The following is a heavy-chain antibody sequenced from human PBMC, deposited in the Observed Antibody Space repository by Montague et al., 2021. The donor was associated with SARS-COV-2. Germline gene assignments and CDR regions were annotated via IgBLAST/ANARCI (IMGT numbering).Heavy chain of an antibody. V-gene: IGHV3-33*06. Sequence: SLRLSCAASGFTFSSYGMHWVRQAPGKGLEWVAVIWYDGSNKYYADSVKGRFAISRDTYKNTLYLQMNSLRAEDTAVYYCAKVKHVHYDFWSGYRGGYFDYWGQGTLVTVSS. CDR1: GFTFSSYG. CDR3: AKVKHVHYDFWSGYRGGYFDY. D-gene: IGHD3-3*01. J-gene: IGHJ4*02. CDR2: IWYDGSNK.